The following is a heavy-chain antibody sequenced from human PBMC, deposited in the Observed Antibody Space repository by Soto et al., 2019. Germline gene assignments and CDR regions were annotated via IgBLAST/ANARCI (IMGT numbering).Heavy chain of an antibody. CDR3: AREYYDFYYGMDV. V-gene: IGHV3-33*01. Sequence: GGSLRLSCAASGFTFSSYGMHWVRQAPGKGLEWVAVIWYDGSNKYYADSVKGRFTISRDNSKNTLYLQMNSLRAEDTAVYYCAREYYDFYYGMDVWGQGTTVTVS. CDR2: IWYDGSNK. CDR1: GFTFSSYG. J-gene: IGHJ6*02.